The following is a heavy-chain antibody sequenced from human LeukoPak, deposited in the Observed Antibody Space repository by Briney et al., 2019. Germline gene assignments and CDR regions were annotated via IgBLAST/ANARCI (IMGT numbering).Heavy chain of an antibody. V-gene: IGHV1-18*01. CDR3: ARKGGNYYGSGSYYNYGMDV. CDR2: ISAYNGNT. CDR1: GYTFTSYG. Sequence: ASVKVSCKASGYTFTSYGISWVRQAPGQGLEWMGWISAYNGNTNYAQKLQGRVTMNKDTSTRTAYMELRSLRSDDPAVYYCARKGGNYYGSGSYYNYGMDVWGQGTTVTVSS. D-gene: IGHD3-10*01. J-gene: IGHJ6*02.